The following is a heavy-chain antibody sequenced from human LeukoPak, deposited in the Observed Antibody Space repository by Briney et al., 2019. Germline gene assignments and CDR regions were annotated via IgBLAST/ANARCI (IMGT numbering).Heavy chain of an antibody. CDR2: INSDGSWT. J-gene: IGHJ6*02. CDR3: AGDTQYGLDV. CDR1: GNYW. Sequence: GGSLRLSCAASGNYWMHWIRQAPGKGLVWVSHINSDGSWTSYADSVKGQFTISKDNAKNTLSLQMNSLRAEDTAVYYCAGDTQYGLDVWGQGTTVTVSS. V-gene: IGHV3-74*01.